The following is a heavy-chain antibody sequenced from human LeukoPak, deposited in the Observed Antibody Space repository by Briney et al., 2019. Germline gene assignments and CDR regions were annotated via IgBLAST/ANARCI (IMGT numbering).Heavy chain of an antibody. V-gene: IGHV4-59*08. CDR2: IYYSGST. D-gene: IGHD5-12*01. CDR1: GGSIGSDY. Sequence: PSETLSLTCTVSGGSIGSDYWSWIRQPPGKGLEWIGYIYYSGSTNYNPSLKSRVTISVDTSKNQFSLKLSSVTAADTAVYYCARQVAYTRKGLNWFDPWGQGTLVTVSS. CDR3: ARQVAYTRKGLNWFDP. J-gene: IGHJ5*02.